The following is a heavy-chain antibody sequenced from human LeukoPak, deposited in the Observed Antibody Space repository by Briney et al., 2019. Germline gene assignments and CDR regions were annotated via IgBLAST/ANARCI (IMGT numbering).Heavy chain of an antibody. D-gene: IGHD5-12*01. Sequence: ASVKVSCKASGGTFSSYAISWVRQAPGQGLEWMGGIIPIFGTANYAQKFQGRVTITADESMSTAYMELSSLRSEDTAVYYCARGYSGYDSGYFDYWGQGTLVTVSS. J-gene: IGHJ4*02. V-gene: IGHV1-69*13. CDR1: GGTFSSYA. CDR3: ARGYSGYDSGYFDY. CDR2: IIPIFGTA.